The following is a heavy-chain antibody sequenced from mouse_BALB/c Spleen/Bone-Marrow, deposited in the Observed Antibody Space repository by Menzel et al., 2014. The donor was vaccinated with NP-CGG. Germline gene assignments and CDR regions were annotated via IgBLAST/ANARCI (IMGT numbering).Heavy chain of an antibody. J-gene: IGHJ2*01. CDR1: GYTFTSYW. D-gene: IGHD2-3*01. Sequence: QVQLQQSGAELVRPGASVKLSCKASGYTFTSYWINWVKQRPGQGLEWIGNIYPSDNYTNYNQKFKDKATLTVDKSSSTAYMQLSSPTSEDSAVYYCTRTYEYFDYWGQGTPRTVTS. CDR3: TRTYEYFDY. CDR2: IYPSDNYT. V-gene: IGHV1-69*02.